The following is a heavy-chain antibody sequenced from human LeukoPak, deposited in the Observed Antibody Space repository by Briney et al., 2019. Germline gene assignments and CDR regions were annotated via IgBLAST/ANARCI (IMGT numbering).Heavy chain of an antibody. V-gene: IGHV1-2*02. J-gene: IGHJ3*02. CDR1: GYTFTFYY. CDR2: INPNSGGT. D-gene: IGHD2-2*01. Sequence: ASVTVSFKSSGYTFTFYYMHWVRQAPGQGLEWMGWINPNSGGTNYAQKFRGRVTMTRDTSISTAYMELSRLRSDDTAVYYCARDREDIVVVPAAPSGAFDIWGQGTMVTVSS. CDR3: ARDREDIVVVPAAPSGAFDI.